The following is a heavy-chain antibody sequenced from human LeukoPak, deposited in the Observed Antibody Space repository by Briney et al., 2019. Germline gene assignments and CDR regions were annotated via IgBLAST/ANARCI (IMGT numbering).Heavy chain of an antibody. CDR3: ASDGAGGGGYFDS. CDR1: GYTLTESS. V-gene: IGHV1-24*01. D-gene: IGHD6-19*01. CDR2: FDPEDGET. Sequence: ASVKVSCKIFGYTLTESSMHWVRQAPGKGLEWMARFDPEDGETMNALKFQGRVIMTGDISTDTVYMEMNNLTSEDTAMYYCASDGAGGGGYFDSWGQGTLVTVSS. J-gene: IGHJ4*02.